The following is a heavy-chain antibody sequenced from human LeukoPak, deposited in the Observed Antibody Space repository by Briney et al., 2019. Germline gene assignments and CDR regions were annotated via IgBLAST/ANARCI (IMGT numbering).Heavy chain of an antibody. CDR1: GYTFNGYY. V-gene: IGHV1-2*02. D-gene: IGHD3-22*01. J-gene: IGHJ4*02. CDR2: INPNSGGT. CDR3: ARDGHDSSGYYPDQ. Sequence: GASVKVSCKASGYTFNGYYIHWVRQAPGQGLEWMGWINPNSGGTNYAQKFQGSVTMTRDTSITTAYMELSRLRSDDTAVYYCARDGHDSSGYYPDQWGQGTLVTVSS.